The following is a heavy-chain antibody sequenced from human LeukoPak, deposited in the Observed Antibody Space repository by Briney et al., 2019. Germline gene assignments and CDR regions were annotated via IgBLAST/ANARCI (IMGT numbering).Heavy chain of an antibody. D-gene: IGHD5-18*01. CDR2: IKQDGSEK. Sequence: GGSLRLSCAASGFTFSSYWMTWIRQAPGKGLEWVANIKQDGSEKYYVDSVKGQFTISRDNAKNSLYLQMNSLRAEDTAVYYCARDTGGGYSCYDCWGQGTLVTVSS. CDR1: GFTFSSYW. V-gene: IGHV3-7*01. CDR3: ARDTGGGYSCYDC. J-gene: IGHJ4*02.